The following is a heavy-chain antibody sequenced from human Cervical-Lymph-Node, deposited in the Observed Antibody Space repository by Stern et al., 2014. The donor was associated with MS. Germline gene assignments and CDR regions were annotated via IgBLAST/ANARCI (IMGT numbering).Heavy chain of an antibody. V-gene: IGHV1-69*01. CDR3: ARGELKEGLVRGMDV. CDR2: IIPIFGSA. D-gene: IGHD1-26*01. J-gene: IGHJ6*02. Sequence: VQLVESEAEVKKPGSSAKVSCKASGGPFSSYAISWVRQAPGQGLEWVGGIIPIFGSANHAQKFQGRVTITADESTSTAYMELSSLRSEDTAVYYCARGELKEGLVRGMDVWGQGTTVTVSS. CDR1: GGPFSSYA.